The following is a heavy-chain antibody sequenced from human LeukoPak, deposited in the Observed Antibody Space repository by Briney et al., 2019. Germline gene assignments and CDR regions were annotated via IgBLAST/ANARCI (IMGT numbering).Heavy chain of an antibody. CDR3: AKDRVSSSWLDY. D-gene: IGHD6-13*01. CDR1: GFTFSSYG. V-gene: IGHV3-30*02. J-gene: IGHJ4*02. CDR2: IRYDGSNK. Sequence: GGSLRLSCAASGFTFSSYGMHWVRQAPGKGLEWVAFIRYDGSNKYYADSVKGRFTISRDKSKNTLYLQMNSLRAEDTAVYYCAKDRVSSSWLDYWGQGTLVTVSS.